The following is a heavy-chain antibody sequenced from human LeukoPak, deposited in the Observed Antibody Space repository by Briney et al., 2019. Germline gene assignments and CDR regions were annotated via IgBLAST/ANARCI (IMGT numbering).Heavy chain of an antibody. CDR3: ASLLLYCSGGTCYSDY. Sequence: GRSLRLSCAASGFTFSSYGLHWVRQAPGKGLEWVAVISNDGNNKYYVDSVKGRFTISRDNSKNTLFLQMNSLRDEDTAVYYCASLLLYCSGGTCYSDYWGQGTLVTVSS. CDR2: ISNDGNNK. J-gene: IGHJ4*02. V-gene: IGHV3-30*03. CDR1: GFTFSSYG. D-gene: IGHD2-15*01.